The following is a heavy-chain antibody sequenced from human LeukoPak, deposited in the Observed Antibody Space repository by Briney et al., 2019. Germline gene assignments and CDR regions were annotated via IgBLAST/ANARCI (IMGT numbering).Heavy chain of an antibody. CDR3: ARDLGVIYTTIFDP. CDR1: GFTFSSYA. Sequence: PGGSLRLSCAASGFTFSSYAMHWVRQAPGKGLEWVAVISYDGSNKYYADSAKGRFTISRDNAKNSLYLQMNSLRAEDTAVYYCARDLGVIYTTIFDPWGQGTLVTVSS. V-gene: IGHV3-30-3*01. J-gene: IGHJ5*02. CDR2: ISYDGSNK. D-gene: IGHD3-3*01.